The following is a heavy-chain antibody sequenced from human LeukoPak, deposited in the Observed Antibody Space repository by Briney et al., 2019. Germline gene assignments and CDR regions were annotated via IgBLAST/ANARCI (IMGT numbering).Heavy chain of an antibody. CDR1: GYTFTGYY. D-gene: IGHD1-26*01. CDR3: ARGPLVGLPGWFDP. Sequence: ASVKVSCKASGYTFTGYYMHWVRQAPGQGLEWMGWINPNSGGTNYAQKFQGRVTMTRDMSTSTVYMELSSLRSEDTAVYYCARGPLVGLPGWFDPWGQGTLVTVSS. J-gene: IGHJ5*02. CDR2: INPNSGGT. V-gene: IGHV1-2*02.